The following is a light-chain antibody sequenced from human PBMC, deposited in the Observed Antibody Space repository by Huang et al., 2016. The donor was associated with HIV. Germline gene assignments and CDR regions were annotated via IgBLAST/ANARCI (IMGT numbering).Light chain of an antibody. CDR2: GAS. CDR3: QQYGSSPGT. J-gene: IGKJ1*01. CDR1: QSVNSGY. Sequence: EIVLTQSPSTLSLSPGERATLSCRASQSVNSGYLAWYQQQPGQAPRRLICGASSRATGIPGRFSGSWSGTDFTLTISRLQPEDFAVYFCQQYGSSPGTFGQGTKVEMK. V-gene: IGKV3-20*01.